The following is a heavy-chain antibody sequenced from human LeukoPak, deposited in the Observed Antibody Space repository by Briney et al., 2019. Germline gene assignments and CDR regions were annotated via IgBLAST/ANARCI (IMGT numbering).Heavy chain of an antibody. V-gene: IGHV3-23*01. D-gene: IGHD3-10*01. Sequence: PGGSLRLSCAASGFTLSSYAMTWVRQAPGKGLEWVSGFSGSGGSTNNADSVKGRFTISRDNSKSTLYLQMNSLRAEDTAVYYCARGRSGAFDYWGQGTLVTVSS. CDR2: FSGSGGST. CDR1: GFTLSSYA. J-gene: IGHJ4*02. CDR3: ARGRSGAFDY.